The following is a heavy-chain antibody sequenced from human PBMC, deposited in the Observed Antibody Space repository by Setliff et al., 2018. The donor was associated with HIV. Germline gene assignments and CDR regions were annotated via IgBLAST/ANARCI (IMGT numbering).Heavy chain of an antibody. J-gene: IGHJ3*02. CDR3: ARGVGGTGNDAFDN. V-gene: IGHV4-34*01. Sequence: PSETLSLTCAVYGGSFSGYYWSWIRQSPGKGLEWIGEINHSGSTNYNPALKSRVSISVDTSKNQFSLKLNSVTAADTGLYYCARGVGGTGNDAFDNWGQGTMVTVSS. CDR1: GGSFSGYY. CDR2: INHSGST. D-gene: IGHD1-1*01.